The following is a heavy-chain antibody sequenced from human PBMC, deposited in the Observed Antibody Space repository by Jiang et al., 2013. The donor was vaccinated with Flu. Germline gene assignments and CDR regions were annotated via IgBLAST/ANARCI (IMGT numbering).Heavy chain of an antibody. CDR1: GGSFSGYY. V-gene: IGHV4-34*01. CDR3: AICGVGGYSYVRPQTQADY. J-gene: IGHJ4*02. CDR2: INHSGST. Sequence: LLKPSETLSLTCAVYGGSFSGYYWSWIRQPPGKGLEWIGEINHSGSTNYNPSLKSRVTISVDTSKNQFSLKLSSVTAADTAVYYCAICGVGGYSYVRPQTQADYWGQGPWSPSPQ. D-gene: IGHD5-18*01.